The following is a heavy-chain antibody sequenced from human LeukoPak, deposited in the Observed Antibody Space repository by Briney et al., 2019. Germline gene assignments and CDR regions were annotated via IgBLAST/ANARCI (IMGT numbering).Heavy chain of an antibody. Sequence: PGGSLRLSCAASGITVSVNYMSWVRWTPGRGLDWGSVIYSGGATYYSVFVKGLFTISRDSSKNTLHLQMNRLTPEDTGVYYCASRPDFWSSSYTHRDRFDSWGQGTLVTVSS. D-gene: IGHD3-3*01. CDR2: IYSGGAT. J-gene: IGHJ4*02. CDR1: GITVSVNY. V-gene: IGHV3-66*02. CDR3: ASRPDFWSSSYTHRDRFDS.